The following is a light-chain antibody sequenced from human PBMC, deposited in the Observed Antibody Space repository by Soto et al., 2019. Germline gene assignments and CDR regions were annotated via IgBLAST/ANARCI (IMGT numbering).Light chain of an antibody. CDR2: AAS. CDR1: QCIRND. CDR3: QQSYSVPIT. V-gene: IGKV1-39*01. J-gene: IGKJ5*01. Sequence: IQVTPSPSALSAPVSDTVNIRCRASQCIRNDLGWYQQKPGKAPKLLIYAASSLQRGVPSRFSGSVSGTDFALTISSLHSEDFAPYYCQQSYSVPITFGQGTRLEIK.